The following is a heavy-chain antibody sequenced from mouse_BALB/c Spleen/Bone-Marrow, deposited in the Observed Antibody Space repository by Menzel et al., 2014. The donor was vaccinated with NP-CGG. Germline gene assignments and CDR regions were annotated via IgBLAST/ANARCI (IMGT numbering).Heavy chain of an antibody. D-gene: IGHD1-2*01. CDR3: ARDNNPITTAYWYFDV. CDR1: GFTFTDYY. V-gene: IGHV7-3*02. CDR2: IRNKAKGYTT. J-gene: IGHJ1*01. Sequence: EVQLVESGGGLVQPGGSLRLSCATSGFTFTDYYMSWVRQPPGKALEWLGFIRNKAKGYTTEYSASVKGRVTISRDNSQSILCLQMNTLRAEDSATYYCARDNNPITTAYWYFDVWGAGTTVTVSS.